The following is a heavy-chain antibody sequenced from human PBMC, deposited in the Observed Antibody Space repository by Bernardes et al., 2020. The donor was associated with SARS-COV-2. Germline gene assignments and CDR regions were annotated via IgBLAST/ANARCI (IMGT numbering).Heavy chain of an antibody. CDR1: GGSISSSRYY. CDR2: IYYSGAT. CDR3: ARPIMGTSPFDS. Sequence: SETLSLTCTVSGGSISSSRYYWGWVRQPPGKGLAWIATIYYSGATYYTPSLKNRITISMDTSKNQFSLKLSSVTAADTAVYYCARPIMGTSPFDSWGQGMLVTVSS. J-gene: IGHJ4*02. D-gene: IGHD1-7*01. V-gene: IGHV4-39*01.